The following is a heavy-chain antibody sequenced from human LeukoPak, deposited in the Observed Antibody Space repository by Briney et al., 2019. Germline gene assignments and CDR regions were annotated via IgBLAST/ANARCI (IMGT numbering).Heavy chain of an antibody. V-gene: IGHV5-51*01. CDR1: GYGLSMLT. J-gene: IGHJ4*02. D-gene: IGHD1-7*01. CDR2: IYPGDSDT. Sequence: GESLKISLKCPGYGLSMLTIAWERQMPGKGLEWMGIIYPGDSDTRYSPSFQGQVTISADKSISTAYLQWRSLKASDTAMYYRARHWNYLIDHWGKGTLVTVSS. CDR3: ARHWNYLIDH.